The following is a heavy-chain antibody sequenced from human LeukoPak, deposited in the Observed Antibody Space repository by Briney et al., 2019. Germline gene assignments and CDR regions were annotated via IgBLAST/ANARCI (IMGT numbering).Heavy chain of an antibody. CDR1: GGSMSRYY. V-gene: IGHV4-59*01. Sequence: PSETLSLTCTVSGGSMSRYYWSWIRQPPGKGLEWIGYIYYSGSTNYNPSLKSRVSISVDTSKNQFSLKLSSVTAADTAVYYCARDYGAVTTYRWGQGTLVTVSS. CDR2: IYYSGST. J-gene: IGHJ5*02. D-gene: IGHD4-11*01. CDR3: ARDYGAVTTYR.